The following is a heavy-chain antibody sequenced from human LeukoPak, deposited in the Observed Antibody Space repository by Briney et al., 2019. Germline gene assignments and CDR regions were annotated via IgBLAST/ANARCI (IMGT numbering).Heavy chain of an antibody. CDR2: INHSGST. J-gene: IGHJ4*02. CDR3: AGKYYYDISGYFYVDY. CDR1: GGSFSGYY. D-gene: IGHD3-22*01. Sequence: SETLSLTCAVYGGSFSGYYWSWIRQPPGKGLEWIGEINHSGSTNYNPSLKSRVTISVDTSKNQFSLKLTSVTAADTAMYYCAGKYYYDISGYFYVDYWGQGTLVTVSS. V-gene: IGHV4-34*01.